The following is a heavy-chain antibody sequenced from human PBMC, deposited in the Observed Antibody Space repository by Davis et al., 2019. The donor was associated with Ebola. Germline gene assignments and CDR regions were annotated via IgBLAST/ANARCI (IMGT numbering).Heavy chain of an antibody. CDR3: ARAKGLATRNWYFDL. CDR1: GYTFTGYF. V-gene: IGHV1-46*01. CDR2: INPSGGST. D-gene: IGHD5-12*01. J-gene: IGHJ2*01. Sequence: ASVKVSCKASGYTFTGYFMHLVRQAPGQGLEWMGWINPSGGSTSYAQKFQGRVTMTRDTSTSTVYMELSSLRSEDTAVYYCARAKGLATRNWYFDLWGRGTLVTVSS.